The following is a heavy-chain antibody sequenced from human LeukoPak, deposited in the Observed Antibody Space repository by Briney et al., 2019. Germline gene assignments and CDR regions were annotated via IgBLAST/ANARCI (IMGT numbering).Heavy chain of an antibody. CDR1: GGSISSGGYS. CDR2: IYYSGTT. J-gene: IGHJ3*02. CDR3: ARGRVALDAFDI. Sequence: SQTLSLTCTVSGGSISSGGYSWSWIRQHPGKGLEWIGYIYYSGTTYYNPSLKSRVTISVDTSKNQFSLKLSSVTAEDTAVYYCARGRVALDAFDIWGQGTMVTVSS. V-gene: IGHV4-31*03.